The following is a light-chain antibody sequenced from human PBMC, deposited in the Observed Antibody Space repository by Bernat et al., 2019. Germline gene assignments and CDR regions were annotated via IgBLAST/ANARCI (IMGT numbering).Light chain of an antibody. Sequence: SSELTQDPAVSVALGQTVRITCQGDSLRSYYASWYQQKPGQAPVLVIYGKNNRPSGIPDRFSGSSSGNTASLTITGAQAEDEADYYCNSWDSSCNHNVFGTGTKVTVL. CDR3: NSWDSSCNHNV. CDR1: SLRSYY. V-gene: IGLV3-19*01. J-gene: IGLJ1*01. CDR2: GKN.